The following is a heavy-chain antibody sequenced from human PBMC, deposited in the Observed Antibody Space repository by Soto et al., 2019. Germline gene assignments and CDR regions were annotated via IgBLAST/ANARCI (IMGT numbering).Heavy chain of an antibody. CDR3: ASHPPRGDYNKYATTY. D-gene: IGHD4-4*01. CDR1: GFSFSNYG. Sequence: QVQLVESGGGVVQPGRSLRLSCAASGFSFSNYGMHWVRQAPGRGLEWVALIWYDGSEKYYVDSVKGRFTISRDNANHSLYLQTNSLRAEDTAVYYCASHPPRGDYNKYATTYWGQGTLVTVSS. J-gene: IGHJ4*02. CDR2: IWYDGSEK. V-gene: IGHV3-33*03.